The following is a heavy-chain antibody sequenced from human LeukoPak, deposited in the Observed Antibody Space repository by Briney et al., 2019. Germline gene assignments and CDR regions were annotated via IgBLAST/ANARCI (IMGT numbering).Heavy chain of an antibody. CDR1: GYTFTSYA. Sequence: ASVKVSCKASGYTFTSYAMHWVRQAPGQRLEWMGWINAGNGNTKYSQKFQGRVTITRDTSASTAYMELSSLRSEDTAVYYCARGIDDDYGDYGNWFDPWGQGILVTVSS. V-gene: IGHV1-3*01. CDR2: INAGNGNT. J-gene: IGHJ5*02. D-gene: IGHD4-17*01. CDR3: ARGIDDDYGDYGNWFDP.